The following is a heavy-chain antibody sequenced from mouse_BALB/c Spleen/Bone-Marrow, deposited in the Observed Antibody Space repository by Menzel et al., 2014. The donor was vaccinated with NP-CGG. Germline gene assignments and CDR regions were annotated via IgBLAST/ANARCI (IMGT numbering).Heavy chain of an antibody. CDR3: ANYFYGSSLFAY. CDR2: IDPANGNT. J-gene: IGHJ3*01. V-gene: IGHV14-3*02. Sequence: VQLQQPGAELVKPGASVKLSCTASGFNIKDTYMHWVKQRPEQGLEWIGRIDPANGNTKYDPKFQGKATITADTSSNTAYLQRSSLTSEDTAVYFCANYFYGSSLFAYWGPGILVNVSA. D-gene: IGHD1-1*01. CDR1: GFNIKDTY.